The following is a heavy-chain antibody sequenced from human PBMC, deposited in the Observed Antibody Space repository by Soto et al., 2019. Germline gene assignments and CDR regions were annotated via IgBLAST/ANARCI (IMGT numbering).Heavy chain of an antibody. CDR1: EFTFSDYY. Sequence: QVQLVESGGGLVEPGGSLRLSCAASEFTFSDYYMNWIRQAPGKGLEWVSYISSSGSTIYYADSVKGRFIISRDNAKNSLYLQMNSLRAEDTAVYYCARNSNTYYDFWSAPLHSYGMDVWGQGTTVTVSS. CDR2: ISSSGSTI. V-gene: IGHV3-11*01. CDR3: ARNSNTYYDFWSAPLHSYGMDV. J-gene: IGHJ6*02. D-gene: IGHD3-3*01.